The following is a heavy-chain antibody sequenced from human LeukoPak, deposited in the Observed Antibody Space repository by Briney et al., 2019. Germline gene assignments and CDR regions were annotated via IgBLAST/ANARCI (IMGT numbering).Heavy chain of an antibody. V-gene: IGHV1-46*01. Sequence: ASVKVSCEASGYTFTSYYMHLLRQDPGPGLEWMGMINPSVVSTNSAQKLQGRVTITRDTSTSSVYMELSSVRSEDTAVYYWAIDTGNPGYIESWGQGTPVTVSS. CDR1: GYTFTSYY. D-gene: IGHD6-13*01. J-gene: IGHJ5*01. CDR3: AIDTGNPGYIES. CDR2: INPSVVST.